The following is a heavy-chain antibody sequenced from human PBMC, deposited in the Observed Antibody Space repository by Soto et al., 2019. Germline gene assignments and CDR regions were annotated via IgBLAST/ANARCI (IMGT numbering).Heavy chain of an antibody. Sequence: GGSLRLSCAASGFTFSNYAMNWVRQAPGKGLEWVSGISGSGGSTFYAGSVKGRFTISRDNSKNTLRLQMNSLKAEDTAVYYCAKRIPLAGRGYYYYGMDAWGQGTTVTVSS. CDR2: ISGSGGST. D-gene: IGHD2-15*01. J-gene: IGHJ6*02. CDR3: AKRIPLAGRGYYYYGMDA. V-gene: IGHV3-23*01. CDR1: GFTFSNYA.